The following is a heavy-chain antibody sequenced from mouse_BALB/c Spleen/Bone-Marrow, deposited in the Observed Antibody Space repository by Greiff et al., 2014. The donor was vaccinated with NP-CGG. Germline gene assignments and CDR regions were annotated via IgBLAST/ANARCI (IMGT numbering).Heavy chain of an antibody. CDR2: INPGSGST. V-gene: IGHV1-54*03. CDR1: GYAFTNYL. D-gene: IGHD1-2*01. J-gene: IGHJ2*01. CDR3: SRQTATFFDY. Sequence: VQLQQSGAELVRPGTSVKVSCKASGYAFTNYLIEWVKQRPGQGLEWIGVINPGSGSTNYNEKFKDKATLTADESSSTAYMQLSSLTSDDSAVYFCSRQTATFFDYWGQGTTLTVSS.